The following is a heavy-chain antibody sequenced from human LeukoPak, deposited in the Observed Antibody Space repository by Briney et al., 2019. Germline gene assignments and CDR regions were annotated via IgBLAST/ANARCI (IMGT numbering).Heavy chain of an antibody. V-gene: IGHV3-21*01. CDR3: ARERLVVVGDSYYYYGMDV. CDR1: GFTFSNYK. J-gene: IGHJ6*02. D-gene: IGHD2-2*01. Sequence: PGGSLRLSCSASGFTFSNYKMNWVRQAPGKGLEWVSSISSSSSYIYYADSVKGRFTISRDNAKNSLFLQMSSLRAEDTAVYYCARERLVVVGDSYYYYGMDVWGQGTTVTVSS. CDR2: ISSSSSYI.